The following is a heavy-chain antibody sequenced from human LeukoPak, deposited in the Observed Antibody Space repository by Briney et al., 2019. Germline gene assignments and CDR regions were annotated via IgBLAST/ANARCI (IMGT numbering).Heavy chain of an antibody. CDR1: GFTFSSYA. V-gene: IGHV3-30-3*01. CDR3: AREVRRIDAFDI. Sequence: GGSLRLSCAASGFTFSSYAMHWVRQAPGKGLEWVAVISYDGSNKYYADSVEGRFTISRDNSKNTLYLQMNSLRAEDTAVYYCAREVRRIDAFDIWGQGTMVTVSS. D-gene: IGHD2-15*01. CDR2: ISYDGSNK. J-gene: IGHJ3*02.